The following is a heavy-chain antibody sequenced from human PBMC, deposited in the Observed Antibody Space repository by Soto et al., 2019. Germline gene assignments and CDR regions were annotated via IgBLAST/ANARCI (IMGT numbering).Heavy chain of an antibody. J-gene: IGHJ6*02. CDR3: ARDYVGAYCSSTSCYSDYYYGMDV. CDR2: ISSSSSTI. V-gene: IGHV3-11*04. Sequence: GGSLILSCAASGFTFSDYYMSWIRQAPGKGLEWVSYISSSSSTIYYADSVKGRFTISRDNAKNSLYLQMNSLRAEDTAVYYCARDYVGAYCSSTSCYSDYYYGMDVWGQGTTVTVSS. D-gene: IGHD2-2*01. CDR1: GFTFSDYY.